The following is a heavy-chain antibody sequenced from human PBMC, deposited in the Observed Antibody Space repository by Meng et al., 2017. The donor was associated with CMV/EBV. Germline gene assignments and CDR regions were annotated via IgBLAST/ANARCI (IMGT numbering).Heavy chain of an antibody. CDR2: ISSSSSYI. Sequence: RGSLRLSCAASGFTFSSYSMNWVRQAPGKGLEWVSSISSSSSYIYYADSVKGRFTISRDNAKNSLYLQMNSLRAEDTAVYYCAKDKGTGKTGWGWFDPWGQGTLVTVSS. CDR1: GFTFSSYS. V-gene: IGHV3-21*01. J-gene: IGHJ5*02. CDR3: AKDKGTGKTGWGWFDP. D-gene: IGHD1/OR15-1a*01.